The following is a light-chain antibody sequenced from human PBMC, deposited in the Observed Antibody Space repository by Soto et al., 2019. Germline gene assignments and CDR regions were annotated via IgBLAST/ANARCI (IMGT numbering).Light chain of an antibody. V-gene: IGKV1-5*01. CDR3: QQYNGYSYT. Sequence: DTQMTQSPSTLSASVGDRVTITCRASQSIGSWMAWYQQIPGKAPKLLIFDASTLQSGVPSRFSGSGSGTEFTLTISSLHPDDFATYYCQQYNGYSYTFGQGNTLEI. CDR2: DAS. J-gene: IGKJ2*01. CDR1: QSIGSW.